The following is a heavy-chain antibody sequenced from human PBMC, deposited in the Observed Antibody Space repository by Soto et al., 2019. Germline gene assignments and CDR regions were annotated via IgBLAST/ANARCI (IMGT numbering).Heavy chain of an antibody. Sequence: QVQLSQFGAEVKKPGASVKVSCKASGYSFTNFHIHWVRQAPGQGLEWMGMIDPSGGITRDAQRLQGRITMTRDASTSTVFMELRSQTSEDTAVYYCARDAIGHDNYETIGYYFDHWGQGTLVTVSS. CDR1: GYSFTNFH. V-gene: IGHV1-46*01. J-gene: IGHJ4*02. CDR3: ARDAIGHDNYETIGYYFDH. CDR2: IDPSGGIT. D-gene: IGHD3-22*01.